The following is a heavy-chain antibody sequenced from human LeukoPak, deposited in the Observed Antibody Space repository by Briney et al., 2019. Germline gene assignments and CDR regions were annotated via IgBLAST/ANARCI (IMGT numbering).Heavy chain of an antibody. J-gene: IGHJ5*02. CDR3: ARSGDGNWFDP. CDR1: GYTFNTFD. Sequence: ASVKVSCKASGYTFNTFDVAWVRQAPGQGLEWMGWISGYNGDTDYAANLQGRVTLTTDTSTNTAYMELRSLRSDDAAVYYCARSGDGNWFDPWGQGTLVTVSS. CDR2: ISGYNGDT. V-gene: IGHV1-18*01. D-gene: IGHD4-17*01.